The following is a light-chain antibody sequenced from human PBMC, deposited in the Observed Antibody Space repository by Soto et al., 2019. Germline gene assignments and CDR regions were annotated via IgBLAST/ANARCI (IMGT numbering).Light chain of an antibody. J-gene: IGKJ5*01. CDR2: DVS. Sequence: EIVLTQSPATLSLSPWERATLSCRASQSVSSYLAWYQQKPGQAPRLLIYDVSTRAAGIPARFTGSGSGTDFTLTITSLEPEDIAVYSCQQRSDWPITFGQGTRLEIK. CDR3: QQRSDWPIT. CDR1: QSVSSY. V-gene: IGKV3-11*01.